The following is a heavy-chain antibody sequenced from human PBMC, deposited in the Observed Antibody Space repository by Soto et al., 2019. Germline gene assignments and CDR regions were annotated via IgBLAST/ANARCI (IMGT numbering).Heavy chain of an antibody. J-gene: IGHJ4*02. CDR1: GDSISSYYW. CDR2: LYWDDDK. CDR3: AHRPRGYSYYFDY. V-gene: IGHV2-5*08. Sequence: TLSLTCTVSGDSISSYYWSWIRQPPGKALEWLALLYWDDDKGYSPSLKSRLTITKDTSKNQVVLTVTNMDPVDTATYYCAHRPRGYSYYFDYWGQGTLVTVPQ. D-gene: IGHD5-18*01.